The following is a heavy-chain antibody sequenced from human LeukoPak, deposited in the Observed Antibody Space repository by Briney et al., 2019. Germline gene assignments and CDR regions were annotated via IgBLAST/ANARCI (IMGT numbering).Heavy chain of an antibody. CDR1: GDSISSYY. J-gene: IGHJ4*02. Sequence: SETLSLTCTVSGDSISSYYWSWIRQPPGKGLEWIGYIYYSGNTNYNPSLKSRVTISVDTSKNQFSLKLSSVTAADTAVYYCARGTREVAAYGYYFDYWGQGTLVTVSS. V-gene: IGHV4-59*01. CDR3: ARGTREVAAYGYYFDY. CDR2: IYYSGNT. D-gene: IGHD2-21*01.